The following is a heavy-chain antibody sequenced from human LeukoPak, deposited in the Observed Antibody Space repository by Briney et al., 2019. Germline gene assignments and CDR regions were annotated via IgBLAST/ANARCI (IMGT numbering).Heavy chain of an antibody. CDR1: GFTFSDYY. CDR3: ARSMGERGSSWTRSEYYMDV. J-gene: IGHJ6*03. V-gene: IGHV3-11*04. CDR2: ISSSGSTI. Sequence: GGSLRLSCAASGFTFSDYYMSWIRQAPGKGLEWVSYISSSGSTIYYADSVKGRFTISRDNAKNSLYLQMNSLRAEDTAVYYCARSMGERGSSWTRSEYYMDVWGKGTTVTVSS. D-gene: IGHD6-13*01.